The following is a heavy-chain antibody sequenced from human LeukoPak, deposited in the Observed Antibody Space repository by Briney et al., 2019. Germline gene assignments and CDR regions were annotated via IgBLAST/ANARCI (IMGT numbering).Heavy chain of an antibody. CDR2: INHSGST. CDR1: GGSFSGYY. V-gene: IGHV4-34*01. Sequence: SETLSLTCAVYGGSFSGYYWSWIRQPPGKGLEWIGEINHSGSTNYNPSLKSRVTISVDTSKNQFSLKLSSVTAADTAVYYCAGVTRRDVFDIWGQGTMVTVSS. CDR3: AGVTRRDVFDI. J-gene: IGHJ3*02.